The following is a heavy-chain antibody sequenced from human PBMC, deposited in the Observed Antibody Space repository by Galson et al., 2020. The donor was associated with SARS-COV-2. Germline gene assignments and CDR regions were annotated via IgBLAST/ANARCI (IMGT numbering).Heavy chain of an antibody. V-gene: IGHV3-53*04. D-gene: IGHD3-16*01. J-gene: IGHJ6*02. CDR2: IYAYSGANT. CDR1: GFTIYGNY. CDR3: ARGVGGMDV. Sequence: LSLTCAASGFTIYGNYINWVRQAPGKGLEWVSIIYAYSGANTYYADSVKGRFTISRHNSENTVYLQMNSLRVEDTAVYYCARGVGGMDVWGQGTTVTVSS.